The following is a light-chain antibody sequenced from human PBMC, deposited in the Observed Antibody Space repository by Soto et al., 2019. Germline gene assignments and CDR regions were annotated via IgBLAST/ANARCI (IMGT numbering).Light chain of an antibody. V-gene: IGKV3-20*01. CDR3: QYYGNSPLT. J-gene: IGKJ1*01. CDR2: CAF. CDR1: PSVTNF. Sequence: EIGLTQSPSTLSLSPGERATLSWRASPSVTNFLAWYQQKPGQSPRLLIYCAFNRATGIPASFSGGLYGTDFNLTITRLEPEDFAVYYCQYYGNSPLTFGQGTQVDI.